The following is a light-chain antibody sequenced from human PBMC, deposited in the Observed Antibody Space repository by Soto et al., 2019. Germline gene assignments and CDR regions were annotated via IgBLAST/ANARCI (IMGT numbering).Light chain of an antibody. CDR2: DAS. V-gene: IGKV1-5*01. Sequence: DIQMTQSPSTLSASVGDRVTITCRASQSISSWLAWYQQKPGKAPKLLIYDASSLESGVPSRFSGSGSGTEFTLPISSLQPDDFETYYCQQYNSYLFTFGPGTKVDIK. CDR1: QSISSW. J-gene: IGKJ3*01. CDR3: QQYNSYLFT.